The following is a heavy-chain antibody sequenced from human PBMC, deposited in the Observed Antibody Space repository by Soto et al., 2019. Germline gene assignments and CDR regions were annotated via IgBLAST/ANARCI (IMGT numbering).Heavy chain of an antibody. V-gene: IGHV3-9*01. CDR1: GFTFDEYG. D-gene: IGHD2-8*02. Sequence: DVQLVESGGGLVQPGRSLRLSCGASGFTFDEYGMHWVRQAPGKGLEWVSGISWNSGTIGYADSVKGRFTISRDNAKNSLYLQMSSLIAEDTALYYCAKSTGGTANGMDVWGQGTTGTVSS. J-gene: IGHJ6*02. CDR3: AKSTGGTANGMDV. CDR2: ISWNSGTI.